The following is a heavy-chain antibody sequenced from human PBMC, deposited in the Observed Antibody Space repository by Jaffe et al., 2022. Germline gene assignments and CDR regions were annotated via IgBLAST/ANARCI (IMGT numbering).Heavy chain of an antibody. J-gene: IGHJ5*02. CDR2: ISGSGGST. CDR3: AKEWGSSWDPYNWFDP. V-gene: IGHV3-23*01. CDR1: GFTFSSYA. Sequence: EVQLLESGGGLVQPGGSLRLSCAASGFTFSSYAMSWVRQAPGKGLEWVSAISGSGGSTYYADSVKGRFTISRDNSKYTLYLQMNSLRAEDTAVYYCAKEWGSSWDPYNWFDPWGQGTLVTVSS. D-gene: IGHD6-13*01.